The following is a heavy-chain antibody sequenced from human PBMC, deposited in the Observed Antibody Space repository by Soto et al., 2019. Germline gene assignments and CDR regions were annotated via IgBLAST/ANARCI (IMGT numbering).Heavy chain of an antibody. V-gene: IGHV4-38-2*01. CDR2: IYHSGST. CDR1: GYSISSGYY. J-gene: IGHJ6*02. CDR3: ASRLLYGDYGQLWGMDV. D-gene: IGHD4-17*01. Sequence: SETLSLTCAVSGYSISSGYYWGWIRQPPGKGLEWIGSIYHSGSTYYNPSLKSRVTISVDTSKNQFSLKLSSVTAADTAVYYCASRLLYGDYGQLWGMDVWGQGTTVS.